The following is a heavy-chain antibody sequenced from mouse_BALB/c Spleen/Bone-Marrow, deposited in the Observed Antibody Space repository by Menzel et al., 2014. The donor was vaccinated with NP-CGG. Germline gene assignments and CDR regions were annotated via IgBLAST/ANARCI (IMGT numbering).Heavy chain of an antibody. CDR3: ARDNYYGYHWYFDV. D-gene: IGHD1-2*01. Sequence: EVQLVESGGGLVQPGGSLRFSCATSGFTFTDYYMSWVRQPPGKALEWLGFIRNKANGYTTEYSASVKGRFTISRDNSQSILYLQMNTLRAEDSATYYCARDNYYGYHWYFDVWGAGTTVTVSS. CDR2: IRNKANGYTT. V-gene: IGHV7-3*02. CDR1: GFTFTDYY. J-gene: IGHJ1*01.